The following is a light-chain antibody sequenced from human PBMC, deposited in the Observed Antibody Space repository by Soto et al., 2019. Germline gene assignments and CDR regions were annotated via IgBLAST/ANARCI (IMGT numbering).Light chain of an antibody. CDR3: QQYNGYSTWT. Sequence: DIQMTQSPSTLSASVGDRVTITCRASQSISRWLAWYQQKPGKAPKVLIWDATSLQRGVPSRFSGSGSGTEFTLTISSLQPDDFATYYCQQYNGYSTWTFGQGTKVDIK. V-gene: IGKV1-5*01. CDR2: DAT. CDR1: QSISRW. J-gene: IGKJ1*01.